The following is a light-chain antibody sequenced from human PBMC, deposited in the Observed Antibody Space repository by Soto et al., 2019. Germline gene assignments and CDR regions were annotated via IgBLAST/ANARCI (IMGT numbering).Light chain of an antibody. V-gene: IGKV3-15*01. CDR3: CQYKNWPPVT. Sequence: ETVMTQSPATLSVSLGERATLSCRASQSVNTNLAWYQQKPGQAPRLLIYAASIRATGVPARFSGSGSGTDFTLPISSLQPEDYAVSFCCQYKNWPPVTFGGGTKVEIK. J-gene: IGKJ4*01. CDR1: QSVNTN. CDR2: AAS.